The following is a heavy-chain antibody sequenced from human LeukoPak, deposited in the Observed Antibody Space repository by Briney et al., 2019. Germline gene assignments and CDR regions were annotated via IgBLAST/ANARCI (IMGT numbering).Heavy chain of an antibody. CDR3: ARGLGGGRSIFGVVKLYYYYYMDV. J-gene: IGHJ6*03. CDR1: GYTFTSYD. V-gene: IGHV1-8*01. D-gene: IGHD3-3*01. CDR2: MNPNSGNT. Sequence: ASVKVSCKASGYTFTSYDINWMRQATGQGLEWMGWMNPNSGNTGYAQKFQGRVTITRNTSISTAYMELSSLRSEDTAVYYCARGLGGGRSIFGVVKLYYYYYMDVWGKGTTVTVSS.